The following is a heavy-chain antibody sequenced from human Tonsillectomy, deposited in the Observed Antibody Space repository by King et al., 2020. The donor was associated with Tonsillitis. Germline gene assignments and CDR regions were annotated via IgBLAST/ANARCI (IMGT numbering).Heavy chain of an antibody. CDR1: GGSISTYY. J-gene: IGHJ4*02. D-gene: IGHD3-22*01. CDR2: INYRGGT. CDR3: ARHAEGSLDYYDTSGYYHNDN. Sequence: VQLQESGPGLVKPSETLSLTCTVSGGSISTYYWSWIRQPPGQGLEWIGYINYRGGTNYNPSLKSRVTMSVDTSKNQFSLKLSSVTAADTAVYYCARHAEGSLDYYDTSGYYHNDNWGLGTLVTVSS. V-gene: IGHV4-59*08.